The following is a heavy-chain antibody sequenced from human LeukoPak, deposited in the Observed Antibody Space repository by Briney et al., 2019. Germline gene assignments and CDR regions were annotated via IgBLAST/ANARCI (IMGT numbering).Heavy chain of an antibody. Sequence: RASQTLSLTCTVSGGSISSGGYYWSWIRQPPGKGLEWIGEINHSGSTNYNPSLKSRVTISVDTSKNQFSLKLSSVTAADTAVYYCARGRKYYDFWSGYPDYYYYYGMDVWGQGTTVTVSS. CDR2: INHSGST. J-gene: IGHJ6*02. CDR1: GGSISSGGYY. D-gene: IGHD3-3*01. CDR3: ARGRKYYDFWSGYPDYYYYYGMDV. V-gene: IGHV4-30-2*01.